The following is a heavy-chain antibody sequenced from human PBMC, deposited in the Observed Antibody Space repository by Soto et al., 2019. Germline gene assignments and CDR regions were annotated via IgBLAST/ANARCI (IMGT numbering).Heavy chain of an antibody. Sequence: PGGSLRLSCAASGFTFSSYAMHWVRQAPGKGLEWVAVISYDGSNKYYADSVKGRFTISRDNSKNTLYLQMNSLRAEDTAVYYCARAPPFTTISGVVPYYYGMEVWGQGTTVTVSS. V-gene: IGHV3-30-3*01. J-gene: IGHJ6*02. CDR1: GFTFSSYA. D-gene: IGHD3-3*01. CDR2: ISYDGSNK. CDR3: ARAPPFTTISGVVPYYYGMEV.